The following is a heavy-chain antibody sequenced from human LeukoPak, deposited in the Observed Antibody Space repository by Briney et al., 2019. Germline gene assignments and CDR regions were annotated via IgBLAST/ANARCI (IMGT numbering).Heavy chain of an antibody. CDR3: ARDRGSSWPRADFHH. CDR1: GFTFSSYS. CDR2: ISSSGSYI. V-gene: IGHV3-21*01. J-gene: IGHJ1*01. Sequence: PGGSLRPSCAASGFTFSSYSMNWVRQAPGKGLEWVSSISSSGSYIYYADSVKGRFTISRDNAKNSVYLQMNSLRAEDTAVYYCARDRGSSWPRADFHHWGQGTLVTVSS. D-gene: IGHD6-13*01.